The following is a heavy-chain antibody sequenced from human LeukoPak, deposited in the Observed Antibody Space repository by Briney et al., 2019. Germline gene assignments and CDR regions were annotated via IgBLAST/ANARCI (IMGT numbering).Heavy chain of an antibody. J-gene: IGHJ4*02. CDR3: AKDRRDYGDYGLDY. CDR1: GFTFSSFG. D-gene: IGHD4-17*01. CDR2: IRHHGMNE. Sequence: GGSLRLSCAASGFTFSSFGMHWVRQTPTKGLEWVAFIRHHGMNESYVDSVKGRFTIPRDNSKHTLYLQMNSLRVEDTAVYYCAKDRRDYGDYGLDYWGQGTLVTVSS. V-gene: IGHV3-30*02.